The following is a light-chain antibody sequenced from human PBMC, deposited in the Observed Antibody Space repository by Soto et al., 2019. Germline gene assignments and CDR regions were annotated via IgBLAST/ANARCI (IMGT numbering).Light chain of an antibody. CDR3: QTWVVGRVV. CDR1: SGHSSYA. Sequence: QLVPTQSPSASASLGASVKLTCTLRSGHSSYASAWHQQQQEKGARYLMKLNRDGSHSKGDGIPDRFSGSSSGAERYLTISIPLSEDEADDDCQTWVVGRVVFGAGTELAVL. J-gene: IGLJ2*01. V-gene: IGLV4-69*01. CDR2: LNRDGSH.